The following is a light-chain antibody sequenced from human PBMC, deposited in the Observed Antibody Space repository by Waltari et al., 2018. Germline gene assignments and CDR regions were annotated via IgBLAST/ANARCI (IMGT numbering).Light chain of an antibody. CDR3: QQYNSFSP. V-gene: IGKV1-5*03. CDR1: QSVHIW. Sequence: IQMTQSPSTLSASVGDRVTITCRASQSVHIWMAWYQQMPGKAPKLLIYEASLLETGVPSRFSGSGSGTEFTLTIDSLQPDDFATYYCQQYNSFSPFGQGTKLE. CDR2: EAS. J-gene: IGKJ2*01.